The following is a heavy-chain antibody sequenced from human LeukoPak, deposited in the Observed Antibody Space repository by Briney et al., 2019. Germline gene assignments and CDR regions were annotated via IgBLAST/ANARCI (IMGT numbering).Heavy chain of an antibody. Sequence: GGSLRLSCEAPGFTFSAYAMTWVRQAPGQGLEWVSSIGSDNKPHYSESVKGRFAISRDSAKNSLYLQMNSLRAEDTAVYYCARDRGENHESSGYSDYWGPGTRVTVSS. V-gene: IGHV3-69-1*01. CDR1: GFTFSAYA. J-gene: IGHJ4*02. D-gene: IGHD3-22*01. CDR2: IGSDNKP. CDR3: ARDRGENHESSGYSDY.